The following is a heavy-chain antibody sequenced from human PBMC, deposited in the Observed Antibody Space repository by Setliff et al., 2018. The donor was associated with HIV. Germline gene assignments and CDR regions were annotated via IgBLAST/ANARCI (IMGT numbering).Heavy chain of an antibody. J-gene: IGHJ4*02. CDR3: GRQLSNALES. V-gene: IGHV1-18*01. Sequence: ASVKVSCKASGYTLTSRGINWVRQAPGQGLEWMGGMRAYNGGTHYPQRFQGRVTMTSDTSINTAYLELSNLRSDDTAVYYCGRQLSNALESWGQGTQVTVS. CDR1: GYTLTSRG. CDR2: MRAYNGGT. D-gene: IGHD1-1*01.